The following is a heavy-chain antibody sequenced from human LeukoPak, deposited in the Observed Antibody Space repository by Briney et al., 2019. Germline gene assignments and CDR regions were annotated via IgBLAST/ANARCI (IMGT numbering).Heavy chain of an antibody. CDR2: INHSGST. CDR1: GGSFSGYY. Sequence: SETLSLTCAVYGGSFSGYYWSWIRQPPGKGLEWIGEINHSGSTNYNPSLKSRVTISVDTSKNQFSLKLSSVTAADTAVYYCARHPPPIAVAGIGAEYFQHWGQGTLVTVSS. CDR3: ARHPPPIAVAGIGAEYFQH. J-gene: IGHJ1*01. V-gene: IGHV4-34*01. D-gene: IGHD6-19*01.